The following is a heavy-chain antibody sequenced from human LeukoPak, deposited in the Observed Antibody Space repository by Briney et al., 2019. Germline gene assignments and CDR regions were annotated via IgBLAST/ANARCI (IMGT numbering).Heavy chain of an antibody. CDR2: ISGSGGST. CDR1: GFTFSSYA. J-gene: IGHJ4*02. V-gene: IGHV3-23*01. D-gene: IGHD3-10*01. Sequence: HTGGSLRLSCAASGFTFSSYAMSSARQAPGKGLEWVSAISGSGGSTYYADSVKGRFTISRDNSKNTLYLQMNSLRAEDTAVYYCAKEVLLWFGELLSPPCLEYWGQGTLVTVSS. CDR3: AKEVLLWFGELLSPPCLEY.